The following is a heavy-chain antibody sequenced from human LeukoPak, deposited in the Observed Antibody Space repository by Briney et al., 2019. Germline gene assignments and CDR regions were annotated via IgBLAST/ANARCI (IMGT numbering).Heavy chain of an antibody. CDR2: MSCSGGST. J-gene: IGHJ4*02. Sequence: GGSLRLSCAASGFTFSSYAMSWVRQAPGKGLEWVAGMSCSGGSTYYADSVKGRFTISRDNSKNTLYLQMNSLRDEETDVYYCANCGLVSGWPFDYWGKGTLVTVSS. V-gene: IGHV3-23*01. CDR3: ANCGLVSGWPFDY. D-gene: IGHD6-25*01. CDR1: GFTFSSYA.